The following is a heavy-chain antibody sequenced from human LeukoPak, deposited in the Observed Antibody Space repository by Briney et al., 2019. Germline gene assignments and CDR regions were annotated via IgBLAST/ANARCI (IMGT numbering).Heavy chain of an antibody. J-gene: IGHJ4*02. CDR3: ARGYCSGGSCYQRTNFDY. V-gene: IGHV1-2*02. D-gene: IGHD2-15*01. Sequence: ASVKVSCKASGYTFIAYYMHWVRQAPGQGPEWMGWINPNSGGTNYAQEFQGRVTMTRDTSISTAYMELSMLRSDDTAVYYCARGYCSGGSCYQRTNFDYWGQGTLVSVSS. CDR2: INPNSGGT. CDR1: GYTFIAYY.